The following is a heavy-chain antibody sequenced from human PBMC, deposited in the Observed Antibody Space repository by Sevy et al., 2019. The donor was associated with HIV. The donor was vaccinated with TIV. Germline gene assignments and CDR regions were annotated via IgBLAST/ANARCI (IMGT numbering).Heavy chain of an antibody. V-gene: IGHV3-23*01. D-gene: IGHD6-19*01. CDR1: GFPFSTHA. CDR2: ISASGGST. J-gene: IGHJ3*01. Sequence: GGSLRLSCAASGFPFSTHAMSWVRQAPGKRLEWVSAISASGGSTYYADSVKGRFTISRENSKNMVYVQMNSLRAEDTAVYYCAKHGYTSGWRDAFDVWGQGTMVTVSS. CDR3: AKHGYTSGWRDAFDV.